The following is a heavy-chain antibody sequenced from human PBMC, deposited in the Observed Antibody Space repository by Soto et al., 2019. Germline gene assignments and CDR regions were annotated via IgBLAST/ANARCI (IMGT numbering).Heavy chain of an antibody. Sequence: QVQLVESGGGVVQPGRSLRLSCAASGFTFSSYGMHWVRQAPGKGLEWVAVISYDGSNKYYADSVKGRFTISRDNSKNTLYLQMNSLRPEDTAVYYCAKEGDIVATTHFDYWGQGTLVTVSS. J-gene: IGHJ4*02. D-gene: IGHD5-12*01. CDR3: AKEGDIVATTHFDY. V-gene: IGHV3-30*18. CDR2: ISYDGSNK. CDR1: GFTFSSYG.